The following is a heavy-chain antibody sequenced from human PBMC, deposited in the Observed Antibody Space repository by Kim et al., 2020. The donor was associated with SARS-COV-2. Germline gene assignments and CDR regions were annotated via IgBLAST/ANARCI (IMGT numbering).Heavy chain of an antibody. J-gene: IGHJ3*02. CDR2: IYTADST. Sequence: GGSLRLSCAASGFTVSSNYMSWVRQAPGKGLEWVSFIYTADSTYYADSVKGRFTISRDNSKNTLYLQMNSLRAEDTAVYYCARGDPDNWNPWEIGAFDIWGQGTMVTVSS. D-gene: IGHD1-20*01. CDR1: GFTVSSNY. CDR3: ARGDPDNWNPWEIGAFDI. V-gene: IGHV3-53*01.